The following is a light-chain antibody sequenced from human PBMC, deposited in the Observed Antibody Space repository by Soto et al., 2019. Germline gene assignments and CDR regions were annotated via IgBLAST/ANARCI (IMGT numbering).Light chain of an antibody. CDR2: EVS. CDR1: SSDVGGYNY. CDR3: SSYTSSSTPV. Sequence: QSALTQPASVSGSPGQSITISCTGTSSDVGGYNYVSWYQQHPGKAPKLMIYEVSNRPSGVSNRFSGSKSGNTASLTISGLSAEDEADYYCSSYTSSSTPVFGGGTKLTVL. V-gene: IGLV2-14*01. J-gene: IGLJ3*02.